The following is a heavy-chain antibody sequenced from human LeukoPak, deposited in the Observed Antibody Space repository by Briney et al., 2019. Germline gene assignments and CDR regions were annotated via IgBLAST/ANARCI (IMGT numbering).Heavy chain of an antibody. CDR2: ISGSGNGGSR. Sequence: PGGSLRLSCSASGFDFSIYTMYWVRQAPGKGPEYVSTISGSGNGGSRYYADSVKGRFTISRDDSRSIVYLQVNNLRSEDTAVYYCVKDFGRIRGTPDSWGQGTLVTVSS. J-gene: IGHJ4*02. V-gene: IGHV3-64D*06. CDR3: VKDFGRIRGTPDS. D-gene: IGHD1-26*01. CDR1: GFDFSIYT.